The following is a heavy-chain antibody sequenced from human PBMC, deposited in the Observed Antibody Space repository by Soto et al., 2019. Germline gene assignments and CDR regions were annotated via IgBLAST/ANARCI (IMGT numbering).Heavy chain of an antibody. CDR3: ASSRGYCSSTSCYFLEPERGYYYYMDV. V-gene: IGHV3-21*01. D-gene: IGHD2-2*01. J-gene: IGHJ6*03. CDR2: ISSSSSYI. CDR1: GFTFSSYS. Sequence: GGSLRLSCAASGFTFSSYSMNWVRQAPGKGLEWVSSISSSSSYIYYADSVKGRFTISRDNAKNSLYLQMNSLRAEDTAVYYCASSRGYCSSTSCYFLEPERGYYYYMDVWGKGTTVTVSS.